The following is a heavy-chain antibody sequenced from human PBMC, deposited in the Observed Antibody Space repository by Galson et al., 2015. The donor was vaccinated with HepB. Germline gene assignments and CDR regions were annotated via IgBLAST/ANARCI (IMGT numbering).Heavy chain of an antibody. Sequence: SLRLSCAASGFTFSSYGMHWVRQAPGKGLEWVAVISYDGSNKYYADSVKGRFTISRDNSKNTLYLQMNSLRAEDTAVYYCAKDGVIAVAGPGYFDYWGQGTLVTVSS. V-gene: IGHV3-30*18. J-gene: IGHJ4*02. D-gene: IGHD6-19*01. CDR2: ISYDGSNK. CDR3: AKDGVIAVAGPGYFDY. CDR1: GFTFSSYG.